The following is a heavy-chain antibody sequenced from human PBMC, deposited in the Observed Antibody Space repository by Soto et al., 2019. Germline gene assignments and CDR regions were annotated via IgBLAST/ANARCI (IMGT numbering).Heavy chain of an antibody. V-gene: IGHV4-34*01. Sequence: SETLSLTCAVYGGSFSGYCWSWIRQPPGKGLEWIGEINHSGSTNYNPSLKSRVTISVDTSKNQFSLKLSSVTAADTAVYYCARSGICSGGSCYYYYMDVWGKGTTVTVSS. D-gene: IGHD2-15*01. J-gene: IGHJ6*03. CDR1: GGSFSGYC. CDR3: ARSGICSGGSCYYYYMDV. CDR2: INHSGST.